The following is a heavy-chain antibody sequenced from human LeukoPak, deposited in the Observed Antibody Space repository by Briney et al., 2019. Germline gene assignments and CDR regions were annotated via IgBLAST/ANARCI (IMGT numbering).Heavy chain of an antibody. J-gene: IGHJ4*02. CDR3: ARDGVAGADY. D-gene: IGHD6-19*01. Sequence: SETLSLTCAVSGDSINDAYWWTWVRQPPGEGLEWIGEIYHSGTTNYNPSLKSRVTISIDTSQNQFSLKVNSVTAADTAVYYCARDGVAGADYWGQGTLVTVSS. CDR1: GDSINDAYW. V-gene: IGHV4-4*02. CDR2: IYHSGTT.